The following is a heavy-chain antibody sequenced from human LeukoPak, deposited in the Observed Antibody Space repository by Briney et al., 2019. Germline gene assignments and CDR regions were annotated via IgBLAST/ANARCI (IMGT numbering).Heavy chain of an antibody. D-gene: IGHD2-2*01. Sequence: SETLSLTCTVSRGSISSYYWNWIRQSPRRGLEWIGYMFHSGSPNYNPSLKSRVAISIDTSKNQFSLKLSSETAADTAVYYCARGSRYCSTTSCSSFDYWGQGTLVTVSS. V-gene: IGHV4-59*01. CDR1: RGSISSYY. CDR2: MFHSGSP. J-gene: IGHJ4*02. CDR3: ARGSRYCSTTSCSSFDY.